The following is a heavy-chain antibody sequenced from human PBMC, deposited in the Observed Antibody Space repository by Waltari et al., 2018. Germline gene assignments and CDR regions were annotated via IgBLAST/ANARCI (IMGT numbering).Heavy chain of an antibody. Sequence: QLQLQESGPGLVKPSETLSLTCTVSGGSTSSSSYYWGWIRQPPGKGLEWIGSIYYSGSTYYNPSLKRRVTISVDTSKNQFSLKLSSVTAADTAVYYCARGDFWSGYFRRGAFDIWGQGTMVTVSS. J-gene: IGHJ3*02. CDR1: GGSTSSSSYY. CDR3: ARGDFWSGYFRRGAFDI. V-gene: IGHV4-39*07. CDR2: IYYSGST. D-gene: IGHD3-3*01.